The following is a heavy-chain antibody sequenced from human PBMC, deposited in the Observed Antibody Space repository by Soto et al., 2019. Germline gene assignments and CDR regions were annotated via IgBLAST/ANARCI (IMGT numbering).Heavy chain of an antibody. CDR2: ISRASDYI. CDR3: XXXXXXXXXXXXXXHPYNWFDP. CDR1: GFTFTNYG. Sequence: VQLVESGGGLVKPGGSLRLSCTASGFTFTNYGMTWVRQAPGKGLEWVSSISRASDYIYYADSVNGRFTISRDNAKXXXXXXXXXXXXXXXXXXXXXXXXXXXXXXXXXXHPYNWFDPWGQGTLVTVSS. J-gene: IGHJ5*02. V-gene: IGHV3-21*01.